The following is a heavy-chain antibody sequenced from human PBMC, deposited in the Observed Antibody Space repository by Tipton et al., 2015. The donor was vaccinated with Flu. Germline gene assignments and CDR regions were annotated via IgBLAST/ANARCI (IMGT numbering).Heavy chain of an antibody. J-gene: IGHJ4*02. V-gene: IGHV4-30-4*01. CDR1: GGSISSGDYY. CDR3: ARGGTSHFGGGDDY. CDR2: IYYSGST. Sequence: LRLSCTVSGGSISSGDYYWSWIRQPPGKGLEWIGYIYYSGSTYYNPSLKSRVTISVDTSKNQFSLKLSSVTAADTAVYYCARGGTSHFGGGDDYWGQGTLVTVSS. D-gene: IGHD2-2*01.